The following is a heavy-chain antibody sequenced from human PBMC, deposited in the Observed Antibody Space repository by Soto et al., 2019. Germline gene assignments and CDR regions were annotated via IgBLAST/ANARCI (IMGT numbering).Heavy chain of an antibody. CDR2: ISGRGGNT. J-gene: IGHJ4*02. V-gene: IGHV3-23*01. CDR1: GFTFSNYA. CDR3: AKAGCSGGTCYLYYFDY. D-gene: IGHD2-15*01. Sequence: GGSLRLSCAAPGFTFSNYAMSWVRQAPGKGLEWVSTISGRGGNTYYADPVKGRFTISRDNSRNTLYLQMDSLRVEDSAVYSCAKAGCSGGTCYLYYFDYWGQGALVTVSS.